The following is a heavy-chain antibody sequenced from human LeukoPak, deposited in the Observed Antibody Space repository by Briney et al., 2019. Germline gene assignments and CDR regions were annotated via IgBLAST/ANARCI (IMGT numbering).Heavy chain of an antibody. D-gene: IGHD4-17*01. V-gene: IGHV3-21*01. J-gene: IGHJ4*02. CDR1: GFTFSSYE. CDR3: ARDKYGDYEGSFDY. CDR2: ISSSSSYI. Sequence: PGGSLRLSCAASGFTFSSYEMNWVRQAPGKGLEWVSSISSSSSYIYYADSVKGRFTISRDNAKNSLYLQMNSLRAEDTAVYYCARDKYGDYEGSFDYWGQGTLVTVSS.